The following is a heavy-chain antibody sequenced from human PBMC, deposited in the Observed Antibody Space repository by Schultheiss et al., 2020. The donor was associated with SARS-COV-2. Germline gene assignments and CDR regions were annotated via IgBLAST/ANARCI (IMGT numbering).Heavy chain of an antibody. Sequence: GGSLRLSCTASGFTFSNSWMHWVRQPPGKGLMWVSRMSPDGSDTNYADSVKGRFTISRDNSKNTLYLQMNSLRAEDTAVYYCAKDAHYDFWSGYSTYYFDYWGQGTLVTVSS. CDR2: MSPDGSDT. V-gene: IGHV3-74*01. CDR3: AKDAHYDFWSGYSTYYFDY. D-gene: IGHD3-3*01. CDR1: GFTFSNSW. J-gene: IGHJ4*02.